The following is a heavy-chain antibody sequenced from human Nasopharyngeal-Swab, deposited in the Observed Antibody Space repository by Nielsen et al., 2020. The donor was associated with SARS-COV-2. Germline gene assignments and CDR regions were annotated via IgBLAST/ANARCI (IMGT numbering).Heavy chain of an antibody. V-gene: IGHV1-69*01. J-gene: IGHJ4*02. CDR3: ARDQRRGYSGYDHTYFDH. CDR2: IIPIFGTA. D-gene: IGHD5-12*01. Sequence: WVRQAPGQGLEWMGGIIPIFGTANYAQKFQGRVTITADESTSTAYMELSSLRSEDTAVYYCARDQRRGYSGYDHTYFDHWGQGTLVTVSS.